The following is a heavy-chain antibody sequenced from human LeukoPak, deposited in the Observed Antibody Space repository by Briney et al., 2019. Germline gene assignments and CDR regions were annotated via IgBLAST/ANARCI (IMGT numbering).Heavy chain of an antibody. D-gene: IGHD6-19*01. CDR3: ARSAERIAVAGTRFYYYYYMDV. CDR2: IKQDGSEK. J-gene: IGHJ6*03. Sequence: PGGSLRLSCAASGFTFSSYWMSWVRQAPGKGLEWVANIKQDGSEKYYVDSVKGRFTISRDNAKNSLYLQMNSLRAEDTAVYYCARSAERIAVAGTRFYYYYYMDVWGKGTTVTVSS. CDR1: GFTFSSYW. V-gene: IGHV3-7*01.